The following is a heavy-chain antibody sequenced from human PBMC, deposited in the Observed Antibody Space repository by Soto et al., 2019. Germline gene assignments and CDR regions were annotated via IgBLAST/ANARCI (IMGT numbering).Heavy chain of an antibody. Sequence: PSETLSLTCTVSGVSISSGDYYWSWIRQPPGKGLEWIGYIYYSENTYSNPSLKSRVAISGDTSKNQFSLKLSSVTAADTAVYYCARERPDGARLDPWGQGTLVTVSS. J-gene: IGHJ5*02. CDR2: IYYSENT. CDR3: ARERPDGARLDP. D-gene: IGHD6-6*01. CDR1: GVSISSGDYY. V-gene: IGHV4-30-4*01.